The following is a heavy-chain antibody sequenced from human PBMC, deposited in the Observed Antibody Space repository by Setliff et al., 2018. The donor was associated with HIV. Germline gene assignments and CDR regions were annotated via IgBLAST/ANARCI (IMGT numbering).Heavy chain of an antibody. V-gene: IGHV4-61*09. CDR1: GGSMSGGSYS. J-gene: IGHJ5*02. Sequence: SETLSLTCSVSGGSMSGGSYSWTWLRQPAGKEPELIGHVYVAGTVIYNPSLASRLTISIVPSKNQFSLDLTSVTAADTGKYYCARARTIGVSAVFFDPWGQGIPVTVSS. CDR3: ARARTIGVSAVFFDP. D-gene: IGHD3-3*01. CDR2: VYVAGTV.